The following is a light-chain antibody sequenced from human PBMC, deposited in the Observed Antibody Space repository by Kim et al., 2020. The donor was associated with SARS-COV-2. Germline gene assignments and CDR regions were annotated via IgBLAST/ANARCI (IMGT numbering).Light chain of an antibody. J-gene: IGKJ2*01. CDR2: DAS. CDR3: QQRSNWYT. CDR1: QSVSSY. V-gene: IGKV3-11*01. Sequence: LSLVPGERATLSGRASQSVSSYLAWYQQKRGQAPRLLSYDASNRATGIPARFSGSGSGTDFTLTISSLEPEDFAVYYCQQRSNWYTFGQGTKLEI.